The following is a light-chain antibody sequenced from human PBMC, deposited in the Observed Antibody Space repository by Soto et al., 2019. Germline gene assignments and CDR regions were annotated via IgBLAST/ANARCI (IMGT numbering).Light chain of an antibody. V-gene: IGLV2-14*01. CDR2: EIT. CDR3: SSYTVSVTPYV. Sequence: QSALTQPASVSGSPGQSITISCSGSSSDVGSGYDSVSCYQQHPSEAHKLIIYEITRRSAGVSSRFCGSKSSNTASLTISGHHAEDEADYYCSSYTVSVTPYVFGTGTKVTVL. CDR1: SSDVGSGYDS. J-gene: IGLJ1*01.